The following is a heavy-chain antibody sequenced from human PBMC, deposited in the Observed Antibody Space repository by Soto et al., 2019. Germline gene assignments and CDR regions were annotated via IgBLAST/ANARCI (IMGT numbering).Heavy chain of an antibody. J-gene: IGHJ2*01. CDR1: GGTFSSYT. Sequence: QVQLVQSGAEVKKPGSSVKVSCKASGGTFSSYTISWVRQAPGQGLEWMGRIIPILGIANYAQKFQGRVTITADKSTSTAYMELSSLRSEDTAVYYCARDPTYYYDYRANWYFDLWGRGTLVTVSS. V-gene: IGHV1-69*08. CDR3: ARDPTYYYDYRANWYFDL. D-gene: IGHD3-22*01. CDR2: IIPILGIA.